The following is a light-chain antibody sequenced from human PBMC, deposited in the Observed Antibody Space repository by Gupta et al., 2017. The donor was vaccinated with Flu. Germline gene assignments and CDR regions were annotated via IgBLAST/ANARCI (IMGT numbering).Light chain of an antibody. CDR2: AAS. J-gene: IGKJ4*01. Sequence: DIQMTQSPSSLSASVGDRVTITCRASQSVNNFLNWYQQKPGQAPDLLIYAASSLHSGVPSRFSGSGSGTDFTLTISSLQPEDFATYYGQQTYSTPLTFGGGTRVEIK. CDR3: QQTYSTPLT. V-gene: IGKV1-39*01. CDR1: QSVNNF.